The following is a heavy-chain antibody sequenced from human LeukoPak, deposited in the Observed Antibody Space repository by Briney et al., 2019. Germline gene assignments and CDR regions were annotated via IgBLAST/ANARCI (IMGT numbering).Heavy chain of an antibody. J-gene: IGHJ4*02. CDR2: ISYDGSNK. V-gene: IGHV3-30*18. Sequence: PGGSLRLSCAASGFTFSSYGMHWVRQAPGKGLEWVAVISYDGSNKYYADSVKGRFTISRDNSKNTLYLQMNSLRAEDTAVYYCAKDRAYQLPLRYFDYWGQGTLVTVSS. CDR3: AKDRAYQLPLRYFDY. D-gene: IGHD2-2*01. CDR1: GFTFSSYG.